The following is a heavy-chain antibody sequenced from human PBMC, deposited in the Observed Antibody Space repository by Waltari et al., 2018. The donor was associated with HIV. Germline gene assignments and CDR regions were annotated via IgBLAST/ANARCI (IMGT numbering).Heavy chain of an antibody. CDR3: AKVTSGWSPRLYYYYYGMDV. D-gene: IGHD3-3*01. Sequence: EVQLLESGGGLVQPGGSLRLSCAASGFTFSSYAMSWVRQAPGKGLEWVSAISGSGGSTYYADSVKGRFTISRDNSKNTLYLQMNSLRAEDTAVYYCAKVTSGWSPRLYYYYYGMDVWGQGTTVTVSS. J-gene: IGHJ6*02. CDR2: ISGSGGST. V-gene: IGHV3-23*01. CDR1: GFTFSSYA.